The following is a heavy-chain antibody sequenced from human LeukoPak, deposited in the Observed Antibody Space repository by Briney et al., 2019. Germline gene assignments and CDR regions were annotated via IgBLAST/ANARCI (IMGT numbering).Heavy chain of an antibody. CDR3: AKDSYYDSSGYPYYFDY. V-gene: IGHV3-23*01. Sequence: GGSLRLSCAASGFTFSSYAMSWVRQAPGKGLEWVSAISGSGGSTYYADSVKGRFTISRDNSKNTLYLQMNSLRAEDTAVYYCAKDSYYDSSGYPYYFDYWGQGTLVTVSS. J-gene: IGHJ4*02. CDR2: ISGSGGST. CDR1: GFTFSSYA. D-gene: IGHD3-22*01.